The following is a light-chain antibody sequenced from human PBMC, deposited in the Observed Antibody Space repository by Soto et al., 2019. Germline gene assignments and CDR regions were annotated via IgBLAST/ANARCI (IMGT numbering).Light chain of an antibody. CDR3: RQYNNWPLT. V-gene: IGKV3-15*01. Sequence: EIVMTQSPATLSVSPGERATLSCRASQSVSNNLAWYQQKPGQGPWLLIYGASTRATGIPARFSGSGSGTEFTLTISSLQSEDFAVYYCRQYNNWPLTFGPGTKLDIK. CDR1: QSVSNN. J-gene: IGKJ3*01. CDR2: GAS.